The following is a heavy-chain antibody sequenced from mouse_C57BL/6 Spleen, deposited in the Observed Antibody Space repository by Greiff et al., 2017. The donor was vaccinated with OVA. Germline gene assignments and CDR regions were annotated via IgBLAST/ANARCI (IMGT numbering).Heavy chain of an antibody. CDR3: ARDYGSSYWYFDV. J-gene: IGHJ1*03. CDR1: GFTFSSYA. CDR2: ISDGGSYT. V-gene: IGHV5-4*01. D-gene: IGHD1-1*01. Sequence: EVQGVESGGGLVKPGGSLKLSCAASGFTFSSYAMSWVRQTPEKRLEWVATISDGGSYTYYPDNVKGRFTISRDNAKNHLYLQMRHLKSEDAAMYYCARDYGSSYWYFDVWGTGTTVTVSS.